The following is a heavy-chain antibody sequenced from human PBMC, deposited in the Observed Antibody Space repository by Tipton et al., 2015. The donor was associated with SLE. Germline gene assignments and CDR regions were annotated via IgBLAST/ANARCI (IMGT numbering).Heavy chain of an antibody. CDR2: IYSSGGT. Sequence: TLSLTCIVSGGSINTAGSCWSWIRQHPGKGLEWIGYIYSSGGTSYNPSLKSRVTISVDTSKNQFSLNLSSVTAADTAVYYCASQGATGYWGQGTLVTVSS. CDR1: GGSINTAGSC. CDR3: ASQGATGY. D-gene: IGHD1-26*01. J-gene: IGHJ4*02. V-gene: IGHV4-31*03.